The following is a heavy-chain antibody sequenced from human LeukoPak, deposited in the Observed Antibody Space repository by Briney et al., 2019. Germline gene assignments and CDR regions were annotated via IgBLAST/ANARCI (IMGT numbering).Heavy chain of an antibody. J-gene: IGHJ4*02. Sequence: GGSLRLSCAASGFTFSTYHMNWVRQAPGKGLEWVSSISTTSSYRYYSDSARGRFTISRDNAKNSLYLQMNSLRAEDTAVYYCARGLCGGDCYSDWGPGTLVTVSS. D-gene: IGHD2-21*02. V-gene: IGHV3-21*01. CDR3: ARGLCGGDCYSD. CDR2: ISTTSSYR. CDR1: GFTFSTYH.